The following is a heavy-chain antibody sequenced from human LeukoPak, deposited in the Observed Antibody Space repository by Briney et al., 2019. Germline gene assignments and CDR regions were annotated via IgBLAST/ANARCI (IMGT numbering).Heavy chain of an antibody. V-gene: IGHV1-18*01. CDR3: ATASRRVAVAGHDAFDI. J-gene: IGHJ3*02. CDR1: GYTFTSYG. D-gene: IGHD6-19*01. Sequence: GASVKVSCKASGYTFTSYGISWVRQAPGQGLEWMGWISAYNGNTNYAQKFQGRVTMTEDTSTDTAYMELSSLRSEDTAVYYCATASRRVAVAGHDAFDIWGQGTMVTVSS. CDR2: ISAYNGNT.